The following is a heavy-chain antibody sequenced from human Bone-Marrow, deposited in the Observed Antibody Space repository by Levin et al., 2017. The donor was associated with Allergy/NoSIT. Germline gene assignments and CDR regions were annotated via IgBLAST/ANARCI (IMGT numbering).Heavy chain of an antibody. D-gene: IGHD1-7*01. CDR1: GYTFTDYY. CDR3: ARDNWNSDGYLDF. J-gene: IGHJ4*02. V-gene: IGHV1-2*06. CDR2: INPKRGGT. Sequence: GGSLRLSCKTSGYTFTDYYIHWVRQAPGQGLEWMGRINPKRGGTDYAQKFQGRVTMTRDTSFTTAYMELSSLTSDDRAVYYCARDNWNSDGYLDFWGQGTLVTVSS.